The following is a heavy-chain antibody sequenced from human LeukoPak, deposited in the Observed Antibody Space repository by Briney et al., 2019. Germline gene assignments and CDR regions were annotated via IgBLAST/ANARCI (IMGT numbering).Heavy chain of an antibody. Sequence: GGSLRLSCAASGFTFSTYAMHWVRQAPGKGLEWVAVMSHDGRNKFYADSVKGRFTISRDNSKNTLYQQMSSLGAEDTAVFYCARDSNWNQPDYWGQGTLVTVSS. J-gene: IGHJ4*02. D-gene: IGHD1-20*01. V-gene: IGHV3-30*04. CDR2: MSHDGRNK. CDR1: GFTFSTYA. CDR3: ARDSNWNQPDY.